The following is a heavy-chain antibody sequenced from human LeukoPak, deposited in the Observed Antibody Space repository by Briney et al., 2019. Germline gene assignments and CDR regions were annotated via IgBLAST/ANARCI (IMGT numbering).Heavy chain of an antibody. CDR1: GYTFTSYD. J-gene: IGHJ4*02. V-gene: IGHV1-8*01. D-gene: IGHD6-13*01. Sequence: ASVKVSCKASGYTFTSYDINWVRQATGQGPEWMGRMNPNSGNTGYAQKFQGRVTMTRNTSISTAYMELSSLRSEDTAVYYCASGGSAGTGPAFDYWGQGTLVTVSS. CDR3: ASGGSAGTGPAFDY. CDR2: MNPNSGNT.